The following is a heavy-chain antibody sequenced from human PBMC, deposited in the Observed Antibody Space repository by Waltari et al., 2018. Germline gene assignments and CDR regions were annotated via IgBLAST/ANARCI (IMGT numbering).Heavy chain of an antibody. D-gene: IGHD3-3*01. CDR1: GFTFSNAW. V-gene: IGHV3-15*01. CDR2: IKSKTDGGTT. J-gene: IGHJ6*02. Sequence: VQLVESGGGLVKPGGSLRLSCAASGFTFSNAWMSWVGQAPGRGLEWVGRIKSKTDGGTTDYAAPVKGRFTISRDDSKNTLYLQMNSLKTEDTAVYYCTTGPRFLEWLYPNRYYYYGMDVWGQGTTVTVSS. CDR3: TTGPRFLEWLYPNRYYYYGMDV.